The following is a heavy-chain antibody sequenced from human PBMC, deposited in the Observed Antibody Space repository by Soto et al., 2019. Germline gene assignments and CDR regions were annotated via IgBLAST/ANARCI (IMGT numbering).Heavy chain of an antibody. V-gene: IGHV1-69*01. J-gene: IGHJ6*02. CDR2: LIPLFGTT. D-gene: IGHD3-10*01. Sequence: QVQVVQSGVEVRRPGSSVKVSCKASGGTFKNCVISWVRQAPGQGLEWMGGLIPLFGTTDFAQRFQGRLTITTDESTTTAYMELSRLRSEDTATYYCAAELGFGKLSVVWGQGTKVIVSS. CDR3: AAELGFGKLSVV. CDR1: GGTFKNCV.